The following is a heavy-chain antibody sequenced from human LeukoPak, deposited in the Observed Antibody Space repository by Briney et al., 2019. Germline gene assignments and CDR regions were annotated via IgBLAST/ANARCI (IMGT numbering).Heavy chain of an antibody. V-gene: IGHV4-59*13. J-gene: IGHJ3*02. CDR3: ARSASSTSRSAFDI. Sequence: SETLSLTCTISGGSISSNYWSWIRQPSGKGLEWIGYCHYSGNTNYNPSLKSRATISVDMSKNQFSLTLNSVTAADTAVYYCARSASSTSRSAFDIWGQGTRVTASS. CDR1: GGSISSNY. CDR2: CHYSGNT.